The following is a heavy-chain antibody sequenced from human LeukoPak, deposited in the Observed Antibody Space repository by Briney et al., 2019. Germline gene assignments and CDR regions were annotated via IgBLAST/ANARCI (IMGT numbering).Heavy chain of an antibody. CDR2: IYYSGST. V-gene: IGHV4-31*03. Sequence: SQTLSLTCTVSGGSISSGGYYWSWIRQHPGKGLEWIGYIYYSGSTYYNPSLKSRVTISVDTSKNQFSLKLSSVTAADTAVYYCARAGYDFWSGYPPRTYDSSGYPIYYFDYWGQGTLVTVSS. CDR3: ARAGYDFWSGYPPRTYDSSGYPIYYFDY. CDR1: GGSISSGGYY. D-gene: IGHD3-3*01. J-gene: IGHJ4*02.